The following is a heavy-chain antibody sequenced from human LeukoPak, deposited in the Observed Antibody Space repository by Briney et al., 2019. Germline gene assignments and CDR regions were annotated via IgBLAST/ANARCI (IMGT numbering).Heavy chain of an antibody. CDR2: ISYDGSNK. J-gene: IGHJ4*02. CDR3: AKDCSGGSCLDY. Sequence: GRSLRLSRAASGFTFSSYGMHWVRQAPGKGLEWVAVISYDGSNKYYADSVKGRFTISRDNSKSTLYLQMNSLRAEDTAVYYCAKDCSGGSCLDYWGQGTLVTVSS. V-gene: IGHV3-30*18. CDR1: GFTFSSYG. D-gene: IGHD2-15*01.